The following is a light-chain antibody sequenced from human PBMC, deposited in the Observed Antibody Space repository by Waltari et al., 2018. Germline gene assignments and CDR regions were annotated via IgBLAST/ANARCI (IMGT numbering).Light chain of an antibody. J-gene: IGKJ1*01. Sequence: DIQMTQSPSSLSASVGDRVTITCRASQNIFNYLYWYHQKPGKAPKFRISSASILQSEVPFRFGGSGFGTDFALTITGLQPEDFGTYYCQQTASAPITFGRGTKVDIK. CDR1: QNIFNY. CDR3: QQTASAPIT. V-gene: IGKV1-39*01. CDR2: SAS.